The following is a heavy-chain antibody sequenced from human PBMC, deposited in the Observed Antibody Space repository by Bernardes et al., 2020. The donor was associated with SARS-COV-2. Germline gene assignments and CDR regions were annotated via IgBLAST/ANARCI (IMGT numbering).Heavy chain of an antibody. Sequence: GGSLRLSCAASGFTFSNAWMNWVRQAPGTGLEWVGHIKRKTDGGTTDYAAPVKGRFTISGDDSKNTMYLQMNSLKTEDTAVYYCTTGAEIYYDSSGFSYYFHFWGQGTLVTVSS. V-gene: IGHV3-15*07. CDR2: IKRKTDGGTT. J-gene: IGHJ4*02. D-gene: IGHD3-22*01. CDR3: TTGAEIYYDSSGFSYYFHF. CDR1: GFTFSNAW.